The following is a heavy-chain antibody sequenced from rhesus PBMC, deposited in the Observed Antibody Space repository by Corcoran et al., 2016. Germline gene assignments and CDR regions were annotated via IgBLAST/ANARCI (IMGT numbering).Heavy chain of an antibody. V-gene: IGHV2-174*01. J-gene: IGHJ4*01. Sequence: QVTLKESGPALVKPTQTLTLTCTFSGFSLTTSGMGVGWVRSPPGKALEWLAFIYWGDDKRYSTYLKTRLTISKDTSKNQVVLTMTNMDPVDTATYYCTRRPTWGFEFDFWGQGVLVTVSS. CDR1: GFSLTTSGMG. CDR2: IYWGDDK. D-gene: IGHD7-45*01. CDR3: TRRPTWGFEFDF.